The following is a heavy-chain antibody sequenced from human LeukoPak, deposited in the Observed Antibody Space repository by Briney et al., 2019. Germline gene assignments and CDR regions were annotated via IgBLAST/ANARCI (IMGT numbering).Heavy chain of an antibody. CDR2: MYYTGST. Sequence: KSSETLSLTCTVSGGSINDYYWSWIRQPPGKGLEWIGYMYYTGSTNYNPSLKSRVTMSVDTSKTRFFLKLSSVTAADTALYYCARVSIVYGMDVWGQGTAITVS. D-gene: IGHD3-3*02. V-gene: IGHV4-59*01. J-gene: IGHJ6*02. CDR1: GGSINDYY. CDR3: ARVSIVYGMDV.